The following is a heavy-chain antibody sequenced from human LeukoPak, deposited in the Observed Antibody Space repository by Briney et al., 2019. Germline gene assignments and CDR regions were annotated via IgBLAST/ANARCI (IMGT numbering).Heavy chain of an antibody. CDR2: ISSSSTI. V-gene: IGHV3-48*02. Sequence: GGSLRLSCAASGFTFSSYSMNWVRQAPGKGLEWVSYISSSSTIYYADSVKGRFTISRDNAKNSLYLQMNSLRDEDTAVYYCARGGYNYWGQGTLVTVSS. D-gene: IGHD5-24*01. J-gene: IGHJ4*02. CDR3: ARGGYNY. CDR1: GFTFSSYS.